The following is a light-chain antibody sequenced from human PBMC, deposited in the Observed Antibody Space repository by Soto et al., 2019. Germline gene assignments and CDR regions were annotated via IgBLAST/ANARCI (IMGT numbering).Light chain of an antibody. Sequence: EIVLTQPPGPLYSSPGDIATLSCRASQNVATNYLGWYKQKPGQATRLLIKNASNRATGIPDRFSAIVSGTDFNLSISRLEPEDFAVYYCHQYAYAPLTFGGGTKVEMK. CDR3: HQYAYAPLT. V-gene: IGKV3-20*01. CDR1: QNVATNY. CDR2: NAS. J-gene: IGKJ4*01.